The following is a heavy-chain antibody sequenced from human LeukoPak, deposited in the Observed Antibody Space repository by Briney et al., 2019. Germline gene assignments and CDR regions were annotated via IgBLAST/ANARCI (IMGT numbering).Heavy chain of an antibody. CDR2: ISSNKNTK. Sequence: GRSLTLSCAASGFTFSGYGLHWVRQAPGKVLDWLAFISSNKNTKNYVDSVQGRFTISRDTSKNPLFLEMSSLGTEDTAVYFCVRAPGDYYHTFDYWGQGTLVTVSS. J-gene: IGHJ4*02. CDR3: VRAPGDYYHTFDY. CDR1: GFTFSGYG. D-gene: IGHD3-22*01. V-gene: IGHV3-33*05.